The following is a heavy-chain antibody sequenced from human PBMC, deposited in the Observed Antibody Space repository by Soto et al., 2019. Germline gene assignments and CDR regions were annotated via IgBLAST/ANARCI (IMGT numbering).Heavy chain of an antibody. J-gene: IGHJ2*01. CDR2: ISSSSSTI. CDR1: GFTFSSYS. Sequence: GGSLRLSCAASGFTFSSYSMNWVRQAPGKGLEWVSYISSSSSTIYYADSVKGRFTISRDTAKNSLYLQMNSLRAEDTAVYYCARDHEGSGDYRYFDLWGRGTLVTVSS. V-gene: IGHV3-48*01. D-gene: IGHD2-21*01. CDR3: ARDHEGSGDYRYFDL.